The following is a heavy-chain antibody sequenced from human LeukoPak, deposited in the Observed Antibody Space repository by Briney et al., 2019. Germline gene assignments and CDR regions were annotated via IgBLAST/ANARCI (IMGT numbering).Heavy chain of an antibody. CDR3: ARGLRIDNGFDP. J-gene: IGHJ5*02. CDR2: IYNSAST. Sequence: SETLSLTCTVSGVTISSYYRSWIRQPPGKGLEWIGCIYNSASTNYNPSLKSRVTISVDTYKNQFSLKLSSVTAADAAVYYCARGLRIDNGFDPWGQGTLVTVSS. CDR1: GVTISSYY. D-gene: IGHD5-12*01. V-gene: IGHV4-59*01.